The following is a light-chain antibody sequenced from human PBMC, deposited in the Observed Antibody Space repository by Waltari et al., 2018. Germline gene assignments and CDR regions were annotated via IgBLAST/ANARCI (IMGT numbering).Light chain of an antibody. Sequence: SSELTQPPSVSLSPGQTATITCSGAALPKQDAFWYQQKPGQAPVLVTYKDTERPSGIPDRFSGSTSGTTVTLTISGVQAEDEADYYCQYADSTSTHVVFGGGTKLTVL. V-gene: IGLV3-25*03. CDR3: QYADSTSTHVV. CDR1: ALPKQD. CDR2: KDT. J-gene: IGLJ2*01.